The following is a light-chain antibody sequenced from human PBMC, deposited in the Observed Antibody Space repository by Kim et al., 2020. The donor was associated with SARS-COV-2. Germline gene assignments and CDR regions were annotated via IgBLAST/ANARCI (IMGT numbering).Light chain of an antibody. Sequence: SSELTQDPAVSVALGQTVRITCQGDILRKSFAAWYQQKLGQAPVLVAYGTNHRPSGIPDRFSGSNSDTTASLTITGAQAEDEADYYCHSRDISNNHHVFGAGTKVTVL. J-gene: IGLJ1*01. V-gene: IGLV3-19*01. CDR1: ILRKSF. CDR3: HSRDISNNHHV. CDR2: GTN.